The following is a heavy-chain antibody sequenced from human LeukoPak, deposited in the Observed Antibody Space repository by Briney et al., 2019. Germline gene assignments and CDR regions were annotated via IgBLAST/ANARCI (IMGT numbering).Heavy chain of an antibody. CDR1: GYTFTSYG. J-gene: IGHJ6*02. CDR2: ISAYNGNT. V-gene: IGHV1-18*01. D-gene: IGHD2-15*01. Sequence: ASVKVSCKASGYTFTSYGISWVRQAPGQGLEWMGWISAYNGNTNYAQKLQGRVTMTTDTSTSTAYMELRSLRSDDTAVYYCAREEGYCSGGSCSRTLVSYYYDMDVWGQGTTVTVSS. CDR3: AREEGYCSGGSCSRTLVSYYYDMDV.